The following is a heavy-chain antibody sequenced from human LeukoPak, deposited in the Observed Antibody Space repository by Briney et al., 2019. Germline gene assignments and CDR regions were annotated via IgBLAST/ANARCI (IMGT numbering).Heavy chain of an antibody. D-gene: IGHD6-19*01. V-gene: IGHV4-34*01. J-gene: IGHJ4*02. Sequence: SETLSLTCAVYGGSFSGYYWSWIRQPPGKGLEWIGEINHSGSTNYNPSLKSRVTISVDTSKNQFSLKLSSVTAADMAVYSCARERYSSGWANYFDYWGQGTLVTVSS. CDR2: INHSGST. CDR3: ARERYSSGWANYFDY. CDR1: GGSFSGYY.